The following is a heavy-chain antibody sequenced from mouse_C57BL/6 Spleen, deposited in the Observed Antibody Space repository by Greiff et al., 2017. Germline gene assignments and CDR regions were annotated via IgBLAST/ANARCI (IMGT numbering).Heavy chain of an antibody. D-gene: IGHD2-5*01. J-gene: IGHJ3*01. CDR1: GFTFTDYY. CDR3: ARSHYYSNYGFAY. V-gene: IGHV7-3*01. Sequence: EVNLVESGGGLVQPGGSLSLSCAASGFTFTDYYMRWVRQPPGKALEWLGFIRHKANGSTTEYSASVKGRFTISRDNSQSILYLQMNALRAEDSATYYCARSHYYSNYGFAYWGQGTLVTVSA. CDR2: IRHKANGSTT.